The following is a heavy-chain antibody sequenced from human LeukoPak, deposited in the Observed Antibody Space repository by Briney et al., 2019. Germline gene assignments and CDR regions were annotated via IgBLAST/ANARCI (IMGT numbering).Heavy chain of an antibody. CDR1: GFTFXSYG. J-gene: IGHJ4*02. CDR2: IRYDGSNK. CDR3: AXXYYXDILSGYSSXDS. D-gene: IGHD3-9*01. Sequence: XXXXGFTFXSYGMHWVRQAPGKGLGWVSFIRYDGSNKYYADSVKGRFTISRDDSKNTLYLQMNSLRAEDTAAYYCAXXYYXDILSGYSSXDSWGQGTLVTVSS. V-gene: IGHV3-30*02.